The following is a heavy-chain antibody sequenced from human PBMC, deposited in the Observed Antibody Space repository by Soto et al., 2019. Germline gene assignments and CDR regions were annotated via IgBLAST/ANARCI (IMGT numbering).Heavy chain of an antibody. J-gene: IGHJ5*02. CDR2: IYYSGTT. Sequence: SETLSLTFTVSGGPLSSGTYYWSLIRQSPVPGLEWIGYIYYSGTTKYNPSLKSRVSISVDTSKNQFSLRLTSLSAADTAVYYCERAASQYFDLLSEFHPWGQGTLVTVSS. CDR3: ERAASQYFDLLSEFHP. D-gene: IGHD3-9*01. CDR1: GGPLSSGTYY. V-gene: IGHV4-61*01.